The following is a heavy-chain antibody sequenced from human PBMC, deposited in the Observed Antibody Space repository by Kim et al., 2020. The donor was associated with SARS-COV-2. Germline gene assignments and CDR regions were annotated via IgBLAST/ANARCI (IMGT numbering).Heavy chain of an antibody. Sequence: SETLSLTCSVSGDSIGSFYWSWIRQTPGKGLEWIGYVYHSGTANFSPSFNSRVTLSVDMAKNQFSLTLRSVPAADTAFYYCARETTGYGELPDWGQGILVIVSS. J-gene: IGHJ4*02. CDR2: VYHSGTA. V-gene: IGHV4-59*01. D-gene: IGHD3-10*01. CDR3: ARETTGYGELPD. CDR1: GDSIGSFY.